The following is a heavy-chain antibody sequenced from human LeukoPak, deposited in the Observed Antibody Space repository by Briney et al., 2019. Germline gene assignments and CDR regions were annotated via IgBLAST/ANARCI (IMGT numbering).Heavy chain of an antibody. CDR3: ANSQPFTSSWYGAFDI. D-gene: IGHD6-13*01. Sequence: SQTLSLTCAISGDSVSSKSAAWNWIRQSPSRGLEWLGRTYYRSKWYNDYAVSVKSRITINPDTSKNQFSLQLNSVTPEDTAVYYCANSQPFTSSWYGAFDIWGQGTMVTVSP. J-gene: IGHJ3*02. CDR2: TYYRSKWYN. CDR1: GDSVSSKSAA. V-gene: IGHV6-1*01.